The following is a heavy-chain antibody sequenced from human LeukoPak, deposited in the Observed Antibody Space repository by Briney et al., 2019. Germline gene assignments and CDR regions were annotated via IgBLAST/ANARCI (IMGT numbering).Heavy chain of an antibody. V-gene: IGHV3-21*01. D-gene: IGHD6-13*01. Sequence: NPGGSLRLSCAASGFTFSSYSMNWVRQAPGKGLEWVSSISSSSSYIYYADSVKGRFTISRDKAKNSLYLLMNSLRAEDTAVYYCAREYEYSSRRLFFFDYWGQGTLVTVSS. J-gene: IGHJ4*02. CDR3: AREYEYSSRRLFFFDY. CDR1: GFTFSSYS. CDR2: ISSSSSYI.